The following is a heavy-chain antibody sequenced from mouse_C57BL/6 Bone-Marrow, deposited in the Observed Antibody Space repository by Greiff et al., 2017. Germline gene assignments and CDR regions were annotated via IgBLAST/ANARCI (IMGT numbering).Heavy chain of an antibody. V-gene: IGHV1-61*01. CDR3: ASRRTGLLGY. CDR1: GYTFTSYW. CDR2: IYPSDSET. J-gene: IGHJ2*01. D-gene: IGHD4-1*01. Sequence: VQLQQPGAELVRPGSSVKLSCKASGYTFTSYWMDWVKQRPGQGLEWIGNIYPSDSETHYNQKFKDKATLTVDKSSSTTYMQLSSLTSEDSAVYYCASRRTGLLGYWGQGTTLTVSS.